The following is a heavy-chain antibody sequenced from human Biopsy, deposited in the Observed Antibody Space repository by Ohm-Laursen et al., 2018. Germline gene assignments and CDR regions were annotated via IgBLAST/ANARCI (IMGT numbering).Heavy chain of an antibody. CDR3: AQTRNDYGGFYFDY. J-gene: IGHJ4*02. Sequence: SDTLSLTCAVSGDSISSSTYYWGWIRQPPGKGLEWIGTIRNAYFRTSLKSRVTMSVDSSNNQFSLKMSSVTAADTGVYYCAQTRNDYGGFYFDYWGRGTLVTVSS. CDR2: IRNA. V-gene: IGHV4-39*01. D-gene: IGHD4/OR15-4a*01. CDR1: GDSISSSTYY.